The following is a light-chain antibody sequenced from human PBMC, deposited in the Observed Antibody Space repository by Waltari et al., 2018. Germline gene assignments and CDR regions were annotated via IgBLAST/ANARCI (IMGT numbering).Light chain of an antibody. CDR1: SSNVGGST. CDR2: DRK. V-gene: IGLV1-44*01. Sequence: QSVLTQPPSASGTPGQRVTISCSGTSSNVGGSTVHWYQQVPGTAPKLLINDRKRRASCVPDRFACSKAGTSASLAISGFQSEDEADYFFAVWDARLNGPGFGGGTKVTVL. CDR3: AVWDARLNGPG. J-gene: IGLJ2*01.